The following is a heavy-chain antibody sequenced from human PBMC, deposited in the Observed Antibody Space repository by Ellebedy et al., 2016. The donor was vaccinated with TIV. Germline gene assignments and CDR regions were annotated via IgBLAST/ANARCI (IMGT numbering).Heavy chain of an antibody. CDR2: LGGSGGST. V-gene: IGHV3-23*01. CDR3: ALFYYDTSGYTDSFGY. D-gene: IGHD3-22*01. Sequence: GESLKISCAASGFTFNTYAMSWVRQAPGKGLEWVSGLGGSGGSTYYADSVKGRFTVSRDNAKNTLYLQMNSLRAEDTAVYYCALFYYDTSGYTDSFGYWGQGTLVTVSS. CDR1: GFTFNTYA. J-gene: IGHJ4*02.